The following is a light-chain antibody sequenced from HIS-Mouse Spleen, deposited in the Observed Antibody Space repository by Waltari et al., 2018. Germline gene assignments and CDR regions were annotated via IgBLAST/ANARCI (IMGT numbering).Light chain of an antibody. CDR1: SSDGGGYNY. J-gene: IGLJ1*01. CDR2: EVS. V-gene: IGLV2-14*01. Sequence: QSALTQPASVSGSPGQSITISCTGTSSDGGGYNYVPWYQQHPGKAPKLMIYEVSNRPSGVSNRFSGSKSGNTASLTISGLQAEDEADYYCSSYTSSSTYVFGTGTKVTVL. CDR3: SSYTSSSTYV.